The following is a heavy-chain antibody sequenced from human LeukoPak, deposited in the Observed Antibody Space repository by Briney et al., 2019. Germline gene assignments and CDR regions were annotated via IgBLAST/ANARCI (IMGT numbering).Heavy chain of an antibody. CDR3: ARNWYSEYPRYLDF. D-gene: IGHD2/OR15-2a*01. V-gene: IGHV3-23*01. Sequence: GGSLRLSCATSGFTFSSYAMSWVRQAPGKGLEWVSAVTGSGGGTYYADSVKGRFTISRDNSKNTLYLQMNSLRAEDTAVYYCARNWYSEYPRYLDFWGQGTLVTVSS. CDR1: GFTFSSYA. J-gene: IGHJ4*02. CDR2: VTGSGGGT.